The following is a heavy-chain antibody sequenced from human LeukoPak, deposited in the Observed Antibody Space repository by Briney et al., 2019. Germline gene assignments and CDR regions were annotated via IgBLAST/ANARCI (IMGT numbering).Heavy chain of an antibody. Sequence: AETLSLTCTVSGGSISSYYWSWIGQPPGKGLEWIGSFFYSGSTYYNPSLKSRVTISVDTSKNQFSLKLSSVAAADTAVYYCARQIRSSGWYPDYWGQGTLVSVSS. CDR1: GGSISSYY. CDR3: ARQIRSSGWYPDY. V-gene: IGHV4-59*05. CDR2: FFYSGST. J-gene: IGHJ4*02. D-gene: IGHD6-19*01.